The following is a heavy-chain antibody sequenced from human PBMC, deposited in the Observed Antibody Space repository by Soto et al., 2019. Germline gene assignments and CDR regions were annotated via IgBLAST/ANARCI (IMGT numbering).Heavy chain of an antibody. V-gene: IGHV4-61*01. D-gene: IGHD3-16*01. J-gene: IGHJ5*02. CDR1: GDSVSSGNYY. CDR2: IYFTGST. Sequence: SETLSLTCTVSGDSVSSGNYYWSWIRQPPGKGLEWIGSIYFTGSTNYNPSLKSRLTMSIDTSRNLFSLRLDSVTAADTAVYYCGRVPVGTYMIYWSDPWDQGTLVTVSS. CDR3: GRVPVGTYMIYWSDP.